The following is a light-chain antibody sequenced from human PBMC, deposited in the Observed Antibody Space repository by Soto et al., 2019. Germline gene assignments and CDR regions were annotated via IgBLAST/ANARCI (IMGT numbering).Light chain of an antibody. CDR1: QTISSNY. V-gene: IGKV3-20*01. Sequence: EIVLTQSPGTLSLSPGERATLSCRASQTISSNYLGWYQQKPGQAPRLLISGTSNRATGVPDRFTGSGSGTDFTLIISRLEPEDFAVYYCQQYVSSPRTFGQGTKVEIK. CDR2: GTS. J-gene: IGKJ1*01. CDR3: QQYVSSPRT.